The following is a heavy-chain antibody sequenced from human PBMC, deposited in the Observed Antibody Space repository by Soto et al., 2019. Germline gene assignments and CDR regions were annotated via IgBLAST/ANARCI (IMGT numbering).Heavy chain of an antibody. J-gene: IGHJ6*02. CDR3: VRRVQLVEGYYYYGMDV. V-gene: IGHV1-18*01. Sequence: QVQLVQSGAEVKKPGASVKVSCKASGYTFTSYGISWVRQAPGQGLEWMGWISAYNGNTNYAQKLQGRVTMTTDTSTSTAYMELRSLRSDDTAVYYCVRRVQLVEGYYYYGMDVWGQGTTVTVSS. D-gene: IGHD6-13*01. CDR2: ISAYNGNT. CDR1: GYTFTSYG.